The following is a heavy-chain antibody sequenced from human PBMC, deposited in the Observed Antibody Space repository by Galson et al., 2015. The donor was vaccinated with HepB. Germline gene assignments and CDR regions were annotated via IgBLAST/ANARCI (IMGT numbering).Heavy chain of an antibody. J-gene: IGHJ3*02. Sequence: SVKVSCKASGYIFTANYIHWVRQAPGQGLEWMGWVNPKSGVSRYGQKFQGRVAMTRDTSITTAYMEVSGLRFDDTAVYYCARGLGPADPFDSWGQGTMVTVS. CDR1: GYIFTANY. D-gene: IGHD3-9*01. V-gene: IGHV1-2*02. CDR3: ARGLGPADPFDS. CDR2: VNPKSGVS.